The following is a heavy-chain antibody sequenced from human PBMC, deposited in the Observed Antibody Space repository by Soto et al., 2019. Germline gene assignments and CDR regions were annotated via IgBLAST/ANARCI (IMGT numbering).Heavy chain of an antibody. Sequence: VQLVESGGGVVQPGGSLRLSCTTSGFTFNTYGMHWVRQAPGKGLEWVAIIWYEGSNKYYADSVKGPFTISRDNSKNTLYLQMNSLIAEDTALYYCARADCTGAYCYSWPFNYGVDVWGQGTTVTVSS. CDR2: IWYEGSNK. V-gene: IGHV3-33*08. CDR1: GFTFNTYG. J-gene: IGHJ6*02. CDR3: ARADCTGAYCYSWPFNYGVDV. D-gene: IGHD2-15*01.